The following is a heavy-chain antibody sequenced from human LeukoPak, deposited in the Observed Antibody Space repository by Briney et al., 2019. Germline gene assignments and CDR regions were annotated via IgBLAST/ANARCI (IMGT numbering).Heavy chain of an antibody. V-gene: IGHV1-18*01. CDR2: ISAYNGNT. J-gene: IGHJ4*02. CDR1: GYTFTSYG. CDR3: ARHGDGGPFDY. Sequence: ASVKVSCKASGYTFTSYGISWVRQAPGQGLEWMGWISAYNGNTNYAQKLQGRVTMTRNTSISTAYMELSSLRSEDTAVYYCARHGDGGPFDYWGQGTLVTVSS. D-gene: IGHD3-10*01.